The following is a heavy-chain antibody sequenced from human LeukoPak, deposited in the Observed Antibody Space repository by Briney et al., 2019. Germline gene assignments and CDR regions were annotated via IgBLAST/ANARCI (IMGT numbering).Heavy chain of an antibody. V-gene: IGHV4-39*07. J-gene: IGHJ4*02. CDR3: ARVEERQNYVWRPSSS. D-gene: IGHD3-16*01. CDR2: IYYSGST. Sequence: SETLSLTCTVSGGSISSSSYYWGWIRQPPGKGLEWIGSIYYSGSTYYNPSLKSRVTISVDTSKNQFSLKLSSVTAADTAVYYCARVEERQNYVWRPSSSWGQGTLVTVSS. CDR1: GGSISSSSYY.